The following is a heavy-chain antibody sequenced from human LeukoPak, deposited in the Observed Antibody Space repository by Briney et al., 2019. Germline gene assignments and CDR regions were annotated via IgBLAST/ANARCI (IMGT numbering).Heavy chain of an antibody. CDR2: ISAYNGNT. J-gene: IGHJ6*03. CDR1: GYTFTSYG. D-gene: IGHD5-24*01. CDR3: ARVEMATIPPYYYYMDV. V-gene: IGHV1-18*01. Sequence: ASVKVSCKASGYTFTSYGISWVRQAPGQGLEWMGWISAYNGNTNYAQKLQGRVTMTTDTSTSTAYMELRSLRSDDTAVYYCARVEMATIPPYYYYMDVWGKGTTVTVSS.